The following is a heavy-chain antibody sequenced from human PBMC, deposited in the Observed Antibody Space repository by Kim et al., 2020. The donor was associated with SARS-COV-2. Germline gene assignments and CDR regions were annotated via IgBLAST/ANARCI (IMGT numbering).Heavy chain of an antibody. Sequence: ASVKVSCKASGYTFTSYTINWVRQAPGQGLEWMGSIDTNTGIPTSAQGFTGRFVFSLDTSVSTAYLQISSLKAEDTAVYYCARYYYESSGYYYVHYFDYWGQGTLVTVSS. CDR1: GYTFTSYT. D-gene: IGHD3-22*01. CDR2: IDTNTGIP. J-gene: IGHJ4*02. CDR3: ARYYYESSGYYYVHYFDY. V-gene: IGHV7-4-1*02.